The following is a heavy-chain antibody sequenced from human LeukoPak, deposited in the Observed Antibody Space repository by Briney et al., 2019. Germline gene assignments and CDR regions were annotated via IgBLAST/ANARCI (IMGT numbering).Heavy chain of an antibody. Sequence: PSETLSLTCSVSGDSITGYYWGWIRQPPGKGLEWIGNIYYTGNTYYNSSLKSRVTISLDTSKNQFSLKLSSVTAADTAVYYCARDTTMWGQGTLVTVSS. CDR2: IYYTGNT. J-gene: IGHJ4*02. D-gene: IGHD5-12*01. CDR3: ARDTTM. V-gene: IGHV4-38-2*02. CDR1: GDSITGYY.